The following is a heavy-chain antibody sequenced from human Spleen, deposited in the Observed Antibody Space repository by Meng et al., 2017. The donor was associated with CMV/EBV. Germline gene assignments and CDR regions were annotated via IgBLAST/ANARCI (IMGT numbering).Heavy chain of an antibody. Sequence: GGSLRLSCVASGFMFARNAMSWVRQAPGKGLEWVSTISSGDSDTFYADSVKGRFTISRDNSKNTLYLQMNSLRAEDTAVYYCARDGRYYDFWSGYYSDYYYYYGMDVWGQGTTVTVSS. CDR2: ISSGDSDT. CDR3: ARDGRYYDFWSGYYSDYYYYYGMDV. CDR1: GFMFARNA. J-gene: IGHJ6*02. D-gene: IGHD3-3*01. V-gene: IGHV3-23*01.